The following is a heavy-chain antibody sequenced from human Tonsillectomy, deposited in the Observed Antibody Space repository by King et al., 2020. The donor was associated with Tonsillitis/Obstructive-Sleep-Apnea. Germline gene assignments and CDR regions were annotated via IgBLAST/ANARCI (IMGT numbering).Heavy chain of an antibody. J-gene: IGHJ6*03. Sequence: VQLVESGGGLVKPGGSLRLSCAASGFTFSDYYMSWIRQAPGKGLEWVSYISSSSIYTNYADSVKGRFTISRDNAKNSLYLQMNSLRAEDTAVYYCARDSEFITIFGAYYYMDVWGKGTTVTVSS. D-gene: IGHD3-3*01. V-gene: IGHV3-11*05. CDR1: GFTFSDYY. CDR2: ISSSSIYT. CDR3: ARDSEFITIFGAYYYMDV.